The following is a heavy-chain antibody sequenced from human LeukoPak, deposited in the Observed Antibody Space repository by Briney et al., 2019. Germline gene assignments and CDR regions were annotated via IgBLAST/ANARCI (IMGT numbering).Heavy chain of an antibody. V-gene: IGHV3-33*08. CDR1: GFTFSSFA. D-gene: IGHD2-2*02. J-gene: IGHJ4*02. CDR3: ARRLCSSTSCYIDY. CDR2: IWYDGSNK. Sequence: GGSLRLSCAASGFTFSSFAMHWVRQAPGKGLEWVAVIWYDGSNKYYADSVKGRFTISRDNSKNTLYLQMNSLRAEDTAVYYCARRLCSSTSCYIDYWGQGTLVTVSS.